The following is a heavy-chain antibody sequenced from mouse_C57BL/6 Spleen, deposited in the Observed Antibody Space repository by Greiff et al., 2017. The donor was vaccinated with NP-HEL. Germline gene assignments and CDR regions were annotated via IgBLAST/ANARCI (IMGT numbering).Heavy chain of an antibody. Sequence: DVKLQESGPGLVKPSQSLSLICTVTGYSITSGYGWNWIRQFPGNKLEWMGYISYSGSTNYNPSLKSRISITRDTSKNQFFLQLNSVTTEDTATYYCARTARIKYWGQGTTLTVSS. CDR1: GYSITSGYG. V-gene: IGHV3-2*02. CDR2: ISYSGST. D-gene: IGHD1-2*01. CDR3: ARTARIKY. J-gene: IGHJ2*01.